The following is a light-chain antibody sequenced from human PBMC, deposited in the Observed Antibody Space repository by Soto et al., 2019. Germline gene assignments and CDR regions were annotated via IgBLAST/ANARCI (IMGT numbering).Light chain of an antibody. CDR2: ATS. CDR1: QSVGNN. CDR3: QQYSDWPLT. J-gene: IGKJ4*01. Sequence: EIVVTQSPATLSVSPGERATLSCRASQSVGNNFAWYQQTPGQAPRLLIFATSTRATGVPARFSGSGSGTEFTLTISSLQSEDFAVYYCQQYSDWPLTFGGGTKVEIE. V-gene: IGKV3-15*01.